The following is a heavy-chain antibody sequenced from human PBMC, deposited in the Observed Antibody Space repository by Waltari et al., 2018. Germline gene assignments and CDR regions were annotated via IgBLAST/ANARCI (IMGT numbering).Heavy chain of an antibody. CDR3: AREITMVRGPMAY. CDR2: INAGNGNT. J-gene: IGHJ4*02. D-gene: IGHD3-10*01. Sequence: QVQLVQSGAEVKKPGASVKVSCTASGYTFTSYAMHWVRQAPGQRLEWMGWINAGNGNTKYSQKFQGRVTITRDTSASTAYMELSSLRSEDTAVYYCAREITMVRGPMAYWGQGTLVTVSS. CDR1: GYTFTSYA. V-gene: IGHV1-3*01.